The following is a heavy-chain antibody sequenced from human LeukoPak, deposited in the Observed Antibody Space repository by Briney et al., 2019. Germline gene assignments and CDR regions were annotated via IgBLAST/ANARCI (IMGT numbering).Heavy chain of an antibody. D-gene: IGHD6-13*01. Sequence: PSETLSLTCTVSGGSISSYYWSWVRQPPGKGLEWIGYIYYSGGTNYNPSLKSRVTISVDTSKNQFSLKLSSVTAADTAVYYCASYSSSWSGWFDPWGQGTLVTVSS. J-gene: IGHJ5*02. V-gene: IGHV4-59*01. CDR1: GGSISSYY. CDR3: ASYSSSWSGWFDP. CDR2: IYYSGGT.